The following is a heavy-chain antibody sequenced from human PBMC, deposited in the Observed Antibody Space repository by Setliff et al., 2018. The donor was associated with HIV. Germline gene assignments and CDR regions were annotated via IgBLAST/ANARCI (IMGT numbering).Heavy chain of an antibody. Sequence: TLSLTCIVSGYSISNGFYWGWVRQPPGKGPEWIGSIDHSGKTFYKSSLKSRVTISVDTSKDTFSLRLTSMTAADTAVYYCVRDAVDSAGDYWGQGKVVTVSS. V-gene: IGHV4-38-2*02. D-gene: IGHD6-25*01. CDR3: VRDAVDSAGDY. J-gene: IGHJ4*02. CDR1: GYSISNGFY. CDR2: IDHSGKT.